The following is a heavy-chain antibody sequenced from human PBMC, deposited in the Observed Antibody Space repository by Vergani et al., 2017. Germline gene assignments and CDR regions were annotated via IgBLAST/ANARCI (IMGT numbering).Heavy chain of an antibody. CDR1: GFTSSSYA. V-gene: IGHV3-30*04. D-gene: IGHD5-12*01. J-gene: IGHJ4*02. CDR2: ISYDGSNK. Sequence: QVQLVESGGGVVQPVRSLRLSCAASGFTSSSYAMHWVRQAPGKGLEWVAVISYDGSNKYYADSVKGRFTISRDNSKNTLYLQMNSLRAEDTAVYYCARAEPGGYSLDYWGQGTLVTVSS. CDR3: ARAEPGGYSLDY.